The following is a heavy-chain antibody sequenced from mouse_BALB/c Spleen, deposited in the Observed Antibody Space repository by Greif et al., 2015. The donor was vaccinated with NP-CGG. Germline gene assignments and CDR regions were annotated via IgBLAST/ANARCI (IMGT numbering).Heavy chain of an antibody. J-gene: IGHJ1*01. CDR2: INPYNDGT. D-gene: IGHD1-1*01. CDR1: GYTFTSYV. V-gene: IGHV1-14*01. CDR3: ARSRPVTTVPSYWYFDV. Sequence: EVQGVESGPELVKPGASVKMSCKASGYTFTSYVMHWVKQKPGQGLEWIGYINPYNDGTKYNEKFKGKATLTSDKSSSTAYMELSSLTSEDSAVYYCARSRPVTTVPSYWYFDVWGAGTTVTVSS.